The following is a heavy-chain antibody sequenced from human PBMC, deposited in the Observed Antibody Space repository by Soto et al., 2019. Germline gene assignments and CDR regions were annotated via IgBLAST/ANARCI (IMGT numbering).Heavy chain of an antibody. J-gene: IGHJ4*02. D-gene: IGHD3-10*01. CDR1: GFTFSDHY. Sequence: GGSLRLSCAASGFTFSDHYMDWVRQAPGKGLEWVGRTRKKANSYTTEYAASVKGRFTISSDDSKNSLYMQMNSLKTEDTAVYYCARVSLPKWFGEPAVDYWGQGTLVTVSS. CDR3: ARVSLPKWFGEPAVDY. V-gene: IGHV3-72*01. CDR2: TRKKANSYTT.